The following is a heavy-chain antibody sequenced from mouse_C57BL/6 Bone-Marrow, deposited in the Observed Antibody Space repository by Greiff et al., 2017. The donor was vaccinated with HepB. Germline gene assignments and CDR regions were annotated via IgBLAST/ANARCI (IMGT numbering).Heavy chain of an antibody. Sequence: DVKLVESGGDLVKPGGSLKLSCAASGFTFSSYGMSWVRQTPDKRLEWVATISSGGSYTYYPDSVKGRFTISRDNAKNTLYLQMSSLKSEDTAMYYCARQGYDYDEGFDYWGQGTTLTVSS. CDR3: ARQGYDYDEGFDY. D-gene: IGHD2-4*01. J-gene: IGHJ2*01. V-gene: IGHV5-6*02. CDR1: GFTFSSYG. CDR2: ISSGGSYT.